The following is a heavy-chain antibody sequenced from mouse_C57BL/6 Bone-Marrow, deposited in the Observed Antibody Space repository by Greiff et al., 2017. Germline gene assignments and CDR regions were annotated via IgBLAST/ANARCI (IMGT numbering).Heavy chain of an antibody. Sequence: QVQLKQPGAELVKPGASVKLSCKASGYTFTSYWMQWVKQRPGQGLEWIGEIDPSDSYTNYNQKFKGKATLTVDTSSSTAYMQLSRLTSEDSAVYYGARVRGQFDYDYDGDGWGQGTTLTVSS. CDR2: IDPSDSYT. D-gene: IGHD2-4*01. CDR1: GYTFTSYW. J-gene: IGHJ2*01. CDR3: ARVRGQFDYDYDGDG. V-gene: IGHV1-50*01.